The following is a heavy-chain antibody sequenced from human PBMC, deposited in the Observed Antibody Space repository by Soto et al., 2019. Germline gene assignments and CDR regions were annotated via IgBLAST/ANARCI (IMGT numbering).Heavy chain of an antibody. CDR1: GFTFSSYA. CDR2: ISGSGVST. J-gene: IGHJ6*02. V-gene: IGHV3-23*01. Sequence: EVQLLESGGGLVQPGGSLRLSCAASGFTFSSYAMSWVRQAPGKGLEWVSAISGSGVSTYYADSVKGRFTISRDNSKNTLYLQMTSLRAEDTAVYYCAKDSPTAWGSSDYYYYGMDVWGQGTTVTVSS. D-gene: IGHD6-6*01. CDR3: AKDSPTAWGSSDYYYYGMDV.